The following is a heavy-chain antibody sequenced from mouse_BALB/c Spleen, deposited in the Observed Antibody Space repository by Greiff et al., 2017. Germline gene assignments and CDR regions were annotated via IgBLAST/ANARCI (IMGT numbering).Heavy chain of an antibody. CDR1: GYTFSSYW. V-gene: IGHV1-9*01. J-gene: IGHJ3*01. CDR2: ILPGSGST. CDR3: ATGYDDGWFAY. D-gene: IGHD2-14*01. Sequence: VQLQQSGAELMKPGASVKISCKATGYTFSSYWIEWVKQRPGHGLEWIGEILPGSGSTNYNEKFKGKATFTADTSSNTAYMQLSSLTSEDSAVYYCATGYDDGWFAYWGQGTLVTVSA.